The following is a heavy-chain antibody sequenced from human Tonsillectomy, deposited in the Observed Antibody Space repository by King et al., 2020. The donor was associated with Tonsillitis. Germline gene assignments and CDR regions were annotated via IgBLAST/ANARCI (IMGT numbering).Heavy chain of an antibody. CDR3: VTDAFDI. D-gene: IGHD3-16*01. CDR2: IYYSGST. J-gene: IGHJ3*02. V-gene: IGHV4-39*01. CDR1: GGSISSSSYY. Sequence: QLQESGPGLVKPSETLSLTCTVSGGSISSSSYYWGWIRQPPGKGLEWIGRIYYSGSTYYTPSLKSRVTISVDTSKNQFSLKPSSVTAAATAVDYCVTDAFDIWGQGTMVTVSS.